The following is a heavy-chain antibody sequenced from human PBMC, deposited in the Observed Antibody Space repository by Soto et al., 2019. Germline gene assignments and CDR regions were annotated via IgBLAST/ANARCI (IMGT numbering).Heavy chain of an antibody. Sequence: QVQLVESGGGVVQPGRSLRLSCAASGFTFSSYGMHWVRQAPGKGLEWVAVISYDGSNKYYADSVKGRFTISRDNSKNTLYLAMNSLRAEDTAVYYCAKDSTVVVTDIGSWYFDLWGRGTLVTVSS. CDR1: GFTFSSYG. J-gene: IGHJ2*01. CDR2: ISYDGSNK. D-gene: IGHD2-21*02. V-gene: IGHV3-30*18. CDR3: AKDSTVVVTDIGSWYFDL.